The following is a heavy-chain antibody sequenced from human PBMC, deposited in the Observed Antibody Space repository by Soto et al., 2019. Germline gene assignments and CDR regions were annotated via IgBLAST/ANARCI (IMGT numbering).Heavy chain of an antibody. V-gene: IGHV3-30*18. CDR3: AKEPSTNNYGFHYFDS. D-gene: IGHD5-18*01. J-gene: IGHJ4*02. CDR2: ISYDSSNK. CDR1: GFSFSDYG. Sequence: PGGSLRLSCAASGFSFSDYGMHWVRQAPGRGLEWVAIISYDSSNKYYADSVKGRFTISRDNSRYTLFLQMHSLRADDTAVYFCAKEPSTNNYGFHYFDSWGQGTLVTVSS.